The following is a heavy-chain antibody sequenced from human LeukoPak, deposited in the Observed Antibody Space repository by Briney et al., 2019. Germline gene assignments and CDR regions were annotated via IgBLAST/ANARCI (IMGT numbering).Heavy chain of an antibody. CDR1: GFXFSSYA. CDR3: AKGSSSGRPYFFDY. CDR2: ISGGSGSDT. D-gene: IGHD3-10*01. J-gene: IGHJ4*02. Sequence: PGGSLRLSCAASGFXFSSYAMSWVRQAPGKGLEWFAAISGGSGSDTYYADAVKGRFTISRDNSKTTLYLEMNTLRAEDTAVYYCAKGSSSGRPYFFDYWGQGTLVTVSS. V-gene: IGHV3-23*01.